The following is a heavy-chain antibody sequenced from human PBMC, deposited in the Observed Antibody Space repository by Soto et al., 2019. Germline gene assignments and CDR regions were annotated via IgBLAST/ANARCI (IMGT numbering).Heavy chain of an antibody. Sequence: EVQLVESGGGLVQPGGSLRLSCAASGFTVSSNYMSWVRQAPGKGLEWVSVIYSGGRTYYADSVKGRFTISRDNSKNTLYLQMNSLRAEDTAVYYCARALLPHDAFDIWGQGTMVTVSS. CDR3: ARALLPHDAFDI. J-gene: IGHJ3*02. CDR1: GFTVSSNY. V-gene: IGHV3-66*01. CDR2: IYSGGRT.